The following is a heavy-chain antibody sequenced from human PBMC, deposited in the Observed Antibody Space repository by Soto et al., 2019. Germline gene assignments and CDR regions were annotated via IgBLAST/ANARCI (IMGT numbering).Heavy chain of an antibody. CDR3: ARTEWYSSSSPFDY. D-gene: IGHD6-6*01. V-gene: IGHV4-59*08. CDR2: IYYSGST. J-gene: IGHJ4*02. CDR1: GGSISSYY. Sequence: SETLSLTCTVSGGSISSYYWSWIRQPPGNGLEWIGYIYYSGSTNYNPSLKSRVTISVDTSKNQFSLKLSSVTAADTAVYYCARTEWYSSSSPFDYWGQGTLVTVSS.